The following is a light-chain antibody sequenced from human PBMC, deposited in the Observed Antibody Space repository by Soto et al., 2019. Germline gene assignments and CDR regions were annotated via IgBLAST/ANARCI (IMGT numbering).Light chain of an antibody. Sequence: DIQMTQSPSSVSASVGDRVTITCRASQGISSWLAWYHQKPGKTPKLLIYAASSLQSGVPSRFSGSGYGTDFTLTISSLQPEDFATYYCQQANSFPPMFTFGQGTNWRSN. CDR3: QQANSFPPMFT. V-gene: IGKV1D-12*01. CDR1: QGISSW. CDR2: AAS. J-gene: IGKJ2*01.